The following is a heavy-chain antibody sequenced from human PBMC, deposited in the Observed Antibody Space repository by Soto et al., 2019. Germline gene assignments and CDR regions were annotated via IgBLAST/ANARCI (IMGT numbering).Heavy chain of an antibody. CDR3: ARERGDSHWIDP. V-gene: IGHV4-59*12. D-gene: IGHD2-21*01. CDR1: GGSISSYY. CDR2: VENSGST. J-gene: IGHJ5*02. Sequence: SETLSLTCTVSGGSISSYYWSWIRQTPGKGLEWIGNVENSGSTKYNPSLKSRVTISVDTSKNQFSLKLSSVTGADTAVYYCARERGDSHWIDPWGQGTLVTVSS.